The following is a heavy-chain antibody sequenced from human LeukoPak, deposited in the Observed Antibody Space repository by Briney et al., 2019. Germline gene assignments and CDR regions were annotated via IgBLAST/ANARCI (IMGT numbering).Heavy chain of an antibody. CDR3: ARARGTITGGYFDY. CDR1: GCTFTSYG. D-gene: IGHD5-24*01. CDR2: ISAYNGNT. J-gene: IGHJ4*02. V-gene: IGHV1-18*01. Sequence: ASVKVSCKASGCTFTSYGISWVRQAPGQGLEWMGWISAYNGNTNYAQKLQGRVTMTTDTSTSTAYMELRSLRSDDTAVYYCARARGTITGGYFDYWGQGTLVTVSS.